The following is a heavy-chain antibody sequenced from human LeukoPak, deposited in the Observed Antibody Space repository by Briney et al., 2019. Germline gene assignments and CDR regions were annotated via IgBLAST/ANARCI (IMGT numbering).Heavy chain of an antibody. Sequence: GGSLRLSCAGSGFTFSSYFINWVRQVPGRGLEWVSSIGSRGDFKYYADSVKGRFTISRDNAKNSLYLQMNSLRAEDTAVYYCAKLLRYFYDDYWGQGTLVTVSS. J-gene: IGHJ4*02. V-gene: IGHV3-21*01. CDR2: IGSRGDFK. CDR3: AKLLRYFYDDY. D-gene: IGHD3-9*01. CDR1: GFTFSSYF.